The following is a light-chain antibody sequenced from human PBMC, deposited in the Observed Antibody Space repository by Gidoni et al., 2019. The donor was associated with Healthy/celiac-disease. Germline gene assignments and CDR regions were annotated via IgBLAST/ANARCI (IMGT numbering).Light chain of an antibody. V-gene: IGLV2-14*01. Sequence: QSALTQPDSVSGSPGQSITISCTGTSSDVGGYNYVSWYQQHPGKAPKLMIYEVSNRPSGVSNRFSGSKSGNTASLTISGPQAEDEADYYCSSYTSSSTLAVFGTGTKVTVL. CDR2: EVS. CDR3: SSYTSSSTLAV. J-gene: IGLJ1*01. CDR1: SSDVGGYNY.